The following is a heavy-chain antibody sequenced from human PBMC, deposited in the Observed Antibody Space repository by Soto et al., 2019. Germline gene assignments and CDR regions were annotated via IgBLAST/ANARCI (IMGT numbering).Heavy chain of an antibody. CDR3: ARRARYDYVWGSYRQNDDAFDI. D-gene: IGHD3-16*02. Sequence: QVQLVQSGAEVKKPGASVKVSCKASGYTFTSYAMHWVRQAPGKRLGGLGGINAGNGNTKYSQKFQGRVTITRDTSASTAYMELSSLRSEDTAVYYCARRARYDYVWGSYRQNDDAFDIWGQGTMVTVSS. J-gene: IGHJ3*02. V-gene: IGHV1-3*01. CDR1: GYTFTSYA. CDR2: INAGNGNT.